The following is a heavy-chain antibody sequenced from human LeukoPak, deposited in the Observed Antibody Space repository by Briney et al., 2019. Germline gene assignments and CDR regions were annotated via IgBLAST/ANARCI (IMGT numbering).Heavy chain of an antibody. CDR1: GGTFSSYA. J-gene: IGHJ3*02. Sequence: SVKVSCKASGGTFSSYAISWVRQAPGQGLEWTGGIIPIFGTANYAQKFQGRVTITADESTSTAYMELSSLRSEDTAVYYCARDRGITMVRGVIPDAFDIWGQGTMVTVSS. CDR3: ARDRGITMVRGVIPDAFDI. V-gene: IGHV1-69*01. D-gene: IGHD3-10*01. CDR2: IIPIFGTA.